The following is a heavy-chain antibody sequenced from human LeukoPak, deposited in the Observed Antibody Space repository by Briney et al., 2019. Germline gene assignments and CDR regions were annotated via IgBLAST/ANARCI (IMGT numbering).Heavy chain of an antibody. J-gene: IGHJ6*02. CDR2: IWSDGNNK. CDR1: GFTFSSFG. D-gene: IGHD3-16*01. CDR3: ARDMTYYYGMDV. V-gene: IGHV3-33*01. Sequence: AGRSLRLSCAASGFTFSSFGMHWVRQAPGKGLEWVAVIWSDGNNKYYADSVKGRFTISRDNSKNTLYLQMNSLRAEDMAVYYCARDMTYYYGMDVWGQGTTVTVSS.